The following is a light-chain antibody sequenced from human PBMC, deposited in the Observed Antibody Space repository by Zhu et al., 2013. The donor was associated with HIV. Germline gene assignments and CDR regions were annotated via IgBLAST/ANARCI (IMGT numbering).Light chain of an antibody. J-gene: IGKJ2*01. CDR2: GAS. V-gene: IGKV1-9*01. Sequence: DIQMSQSPSSLSASVGDRVTITCRASHDISTYLAWYQQKPGRAPKLLIYGASTLHSGVPLRFRGTGSGTEFALTVYGLQPEDFATYYCQQYKTYPQTFGQGTKL. CDR1: HDISTY. CDR3: QQYKTYPQT.